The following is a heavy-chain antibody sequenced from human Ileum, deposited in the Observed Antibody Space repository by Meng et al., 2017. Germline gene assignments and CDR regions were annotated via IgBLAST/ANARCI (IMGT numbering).Heavy chain of an antibody. D-gene: IGHD6-6*01. V-gene: IGHV4-34*01. CDR1: GGSFSGYY. CDR3: ARGDVAARLQS. Sequence: HGQVQPVGGVLLKPSDTLSLTCAVYGGSFSGYYWSWIRQPPGKGLEWIGEINHSGSTNYNPSLKSRVTISVDTSKNQFSLKLTSVTAADTAVYYCARGDVAARLQSWGQGTLVTVSS. J-gene: IGHJ5*02. CDR2: INHSGST.